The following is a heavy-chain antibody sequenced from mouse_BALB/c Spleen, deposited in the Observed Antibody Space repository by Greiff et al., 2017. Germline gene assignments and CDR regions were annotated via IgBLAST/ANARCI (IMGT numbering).Heavy chain of an antibody. D-gene: IGHD2-1*01. Sequence: QVQLQQSGPQLVRPGASVKISCTASGYSFTSYWMHWVKQRPGQGLEWIGMIDPSDSETRLNQKFKDKATLTVDKSSSTAYMQLSSPTSEDSAVYYCAREDYGNPDYWGQGTTLTVSS. CDR2: IDPSDSET. V-gene: IGHV1S126*01. J-gene: IGHJ2*01. CDR1: GYSFTSYW. CDR3: AREDYGNPDY.